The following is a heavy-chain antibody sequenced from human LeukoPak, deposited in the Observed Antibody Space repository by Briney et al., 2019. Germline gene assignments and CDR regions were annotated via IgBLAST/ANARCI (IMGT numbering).Heavy chain of an antibody. V-gene: IGHV3-66*02. J-gene: IGHJ3*02. D-gene: IGHD1-26*01. CDR1: GFTVSSNY. Sequence: GGSLRLSCAASGFTVSSNYMSWVRQAPGKGLEWVSVIYSGGSTYYADSVKGRFTISRDNSKNTLYLQMNSLRAEDTAVFYCARDSGPDAFDIWGQGTMVTVSS. CDR3: ARDSGPDAFDI. CDR2: IYSGGST.